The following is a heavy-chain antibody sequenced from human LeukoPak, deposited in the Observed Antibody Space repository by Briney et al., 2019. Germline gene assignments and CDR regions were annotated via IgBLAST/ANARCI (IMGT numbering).Heavy chain of an antibody. D-gene: IGHD1-1*01. V-gene: IGHV3-7*04. CDR2: IHPEGNEK. CDR1: GFTFSNFW. J-gene: IGHJ4*02. Sequence: GGSLRLSCAASGFTFSNFWMSWVRQAPGRGLEWVANIHPEGNEKYHVESVKGRFTISRDNTRDLLFLQMNGLRVEDTAVYYCARGDDFSGDHWGQGTLVTVSS. CDR3: ARGDDFSGDH.